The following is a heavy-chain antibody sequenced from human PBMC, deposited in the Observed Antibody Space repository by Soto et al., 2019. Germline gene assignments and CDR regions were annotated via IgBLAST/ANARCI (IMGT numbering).Heavy chain of an antibody. CDR3: ARRDGAFDV. CDR1: GFSISASGVG. Sequence: ITLQESGPTPVKTTETLTLTCSVSGFSISASGVGVGWIRQPPGQAPEWLALIFWNNDKYFSPSLRNRLTVTQDTSKNQVFLGMTNVDPADTATYYCARRDGAFDVWGHGTLVTVSS. CDR2: IFWNNDK. V-gene: IGHV2-5*01. J-gene: IGHJ3*01.